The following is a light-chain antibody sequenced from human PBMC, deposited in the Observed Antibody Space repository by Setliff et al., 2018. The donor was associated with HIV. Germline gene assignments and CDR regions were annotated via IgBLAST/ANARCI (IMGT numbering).Light chain of an antibody. CDR2: GVN. V-gene: IGLV2-14*01. CDR1: SSDVGGYNS. J-gene: IGLJ1*01. CDR3: TSYTRDNTITRV. Sequence: QSVLTQPASVSGSPGQSITISCTGTSSDVGGYNSVSWYQQHPGKAPKLMIYGVNNRPSGVSNRFSGSKSGSTASLTISGLQAEDEADYFCTSYTRDNTITRVFGTGTRSPS.